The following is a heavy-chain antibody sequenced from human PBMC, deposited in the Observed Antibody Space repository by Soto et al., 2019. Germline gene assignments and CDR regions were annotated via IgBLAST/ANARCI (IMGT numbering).Heavy chain of an antibody. V-gene: IGHV3-23*01. D-gene: IGHD2-2*01. CDR1: GFTFTNSA. Sequence: GGSLRLSCAASGFTFTNSAMNWVRRAPGKGLEWVSVISGNGGTIFYADSVKGRFTISRDDSRNTLYLQMNSLRAEDTAMYYCAKAGSASCYASCDSWGQGTLVTVSS. CDR3: AKAGSASCYASCDS. CDR2: ISGNGGTI. J-gene: IGHJ4*02.